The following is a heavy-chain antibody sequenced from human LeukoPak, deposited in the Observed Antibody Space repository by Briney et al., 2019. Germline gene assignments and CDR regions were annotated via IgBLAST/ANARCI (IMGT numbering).Heavy chain of an antibody. D-gene: IGHD6-19*01. CDR1: GFTFTSYS. V-gene: IGHV3-21*04. CDR3: ARLAGSRPPWYLDL. Sequence: GGSLRLSCATYGFTFTSYSMNWVRQAPGEGLEWVSSIGPSGGSIFYADSLKGRISISRDNAQNSLHLQLSSLRADDTAVYYCARLAGSRPPWYLDLWGRGTLVTVSS. CDR2: IGPSGGSI. J-gene: IGHJ2*01.